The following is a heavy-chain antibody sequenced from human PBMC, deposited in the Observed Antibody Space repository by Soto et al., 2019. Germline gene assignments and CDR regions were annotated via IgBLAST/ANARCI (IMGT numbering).Heavy chain of an antibody. CDR1: GYTFTNYV. Sequence: VASVKVSCKTSGYTFTNYVVDWVRQAPGQGLEWMGWINSGNGNTKYSEKFQGRVTITRDTSASTAYMELNSLTSEDTAVYYCARGLTIFGVVIGYWGQGTLVTVSS. CDR3: ARGLTIFGVVIGY. J-gene: IGHJ4*02. D-gene: IGHD3-3*01. V-gene: IGHV1-3*01. CDR2: INSGNGNT.